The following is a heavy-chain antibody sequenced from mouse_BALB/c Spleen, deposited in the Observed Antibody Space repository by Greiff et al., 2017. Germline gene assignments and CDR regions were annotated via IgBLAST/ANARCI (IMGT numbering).Heavy chain of an antibody. J-gene: IGHJ2*01. V-gene: IGHV1-54*01. CDR3: AREGYYGYDAAY. CDR2: INPGSGGT. Sequence: QVHVKQSGAELVRPGTSVKVSCKASGYAFTNYLIEWVKQRPGQGLEWIGVINPGSGGTNYNEKFKGKATLTADKSSSTAYMQLSSLTSDDSAVYFCAREGYYGYDAAYWGQGTTLTVSS. D-gene: IGHD2-2*01. CDR1: GYAFTNYL.